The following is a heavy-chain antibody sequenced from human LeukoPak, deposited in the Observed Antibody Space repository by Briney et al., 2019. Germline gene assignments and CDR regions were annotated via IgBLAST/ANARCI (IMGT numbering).Heavy chain of an antibody. D-gene: IGHD5-18*01. J-gene: IGHJ6*03. CDR3: ARIGADGAMVKLYRWDLPHYYYYMDV. Sequence: GESLKISCKGSGYSFTSYWIGWVRQMPGKGLEWMGIIYPGDPDTRFSPSFQGQVTISADKSISTAYLQWSSLKASDTAMYYCARIGADGAMVKLYRWDLPHYYYYMDVWGKGTTVTVSS. CDR2: IYPGDPDT. CDR1: GYSFTSYW. V-gene: IGHV5-51*01.